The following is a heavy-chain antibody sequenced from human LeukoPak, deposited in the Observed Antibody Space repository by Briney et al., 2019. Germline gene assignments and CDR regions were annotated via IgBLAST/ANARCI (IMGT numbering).Heavy chain of an antibody. CDR3: ARDRGAYYDSSGYLPDY. J-gene: IGHJ4*02. Sequence: ASVKVSCKASGYTFTSYYMHWVRQAPAQGLEWMGIINPSGGSTSYAQKFQGRVTMTRDTSTSTVYMELSSLRSEDTAVYYCARDRGAYYDSSGYLPDYWGQGTLVTVSS. CDR2: INPSGGST. CDR1: GYTFTSYY. D-gene: IGHD3-22*01. V-gene: IGHV1-46*01.